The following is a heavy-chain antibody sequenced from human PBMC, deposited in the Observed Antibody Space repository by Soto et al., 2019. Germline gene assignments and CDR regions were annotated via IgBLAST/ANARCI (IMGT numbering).Heavy chain of an antibody. D-gene: IGHD6-13*01. CDR1: GFTFSSYA. J-gene: IGHJ4*02. V-gene: IGHV3-23*01. CDR2: ISGSGGST. CDR3: AKPIYTGAVRAAGPVDY. Sequence: GGSLRLSCAASGFTFSSYAMSWVRQAPGKGLEWVSAISGSGGSTYYADSVKGRFTISRDNSKNTLYLQMNSLRAEDTAVYYCAKPIYTGAVRAAGPVDYWSQGTLVTVSS.